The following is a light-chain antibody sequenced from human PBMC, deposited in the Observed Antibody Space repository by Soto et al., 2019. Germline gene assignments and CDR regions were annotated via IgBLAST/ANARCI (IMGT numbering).Light chain of an antibody. J-gene: IGLJ2*01. V-gene: IGLV3-21*02. CDR3: QVWHSSSDLPNVL. CDR1: NIGRKS. Sequence: SYELTQPPSVSVAPGQTATITCGGDNIGRKSVHWYQQKSGQAPVLGVYDDSDRPSGIPDRFSGSNSGNTATLTLSRVEVGDEADYYCQVWHSSSDLPNVLFGGGTQLTVL. CDR2: DDS.